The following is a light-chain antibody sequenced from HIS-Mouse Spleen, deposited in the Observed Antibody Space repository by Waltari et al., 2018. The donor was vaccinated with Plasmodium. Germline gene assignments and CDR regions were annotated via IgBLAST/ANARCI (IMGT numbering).Light chain of an antibody. Sequence: DIQMTQSPSSLSASVGDRVTITCRASQSISSYLNWYQQKPGKAPKLLIYAESSLQSVVPSRFIGIGSGTDFTLTISSLQPEDFATYYCQQSYSTWTFGQGTKVEIK. CDR2: AES. V-gene: IGKV1-39*01. J-gene: IGKJ1*01. CDR3: QQSYSTWT. CDR1: QSISSY.